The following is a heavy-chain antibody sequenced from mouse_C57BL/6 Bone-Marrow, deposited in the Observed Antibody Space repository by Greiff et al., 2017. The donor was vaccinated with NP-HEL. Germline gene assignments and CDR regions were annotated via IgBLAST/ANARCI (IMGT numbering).Heavy chain of an antibody. Sequence: EVQLQQSGPELVKPGASVKISCKASGYTFTDYYMNWVKQSHGKSLEWIGDINPNNGGTSYNQKFKGKATLTVDKSSSTAYMELRSLTSEDSAVYYCASDWDPFDYWGHGTTLTVST. CDR3: ASDWDPFDY. D-gene: IGHD4-1*01. CDR2: INPNNGGT. V-gene: IGHV1-26*01. J-gene: IGHJ2*01. CDR1: GYTFTDYY.